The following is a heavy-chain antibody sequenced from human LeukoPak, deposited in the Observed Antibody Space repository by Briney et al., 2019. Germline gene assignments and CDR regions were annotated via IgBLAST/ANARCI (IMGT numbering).Heavy chain of an antibody. CDR2: IYTSGST. V-gene: IGHV4-61*02. Sequence: PSETLSLTCTVSGGSISSGSYYWTWIRQPAGKGLEWIGRIYTSGSTNYNPSLKSRVTISVDTSKNQFSLELSAVTAADTAVYYCARTISYYYDTRIHDAFDIWGQGTMVTVSS. CDR3: ARTISYYYDTRIHDAFDI. CDR1: GGSISSGSYY. D-gene: IGHD3-22*01. J-gene: IGHJ3*02.